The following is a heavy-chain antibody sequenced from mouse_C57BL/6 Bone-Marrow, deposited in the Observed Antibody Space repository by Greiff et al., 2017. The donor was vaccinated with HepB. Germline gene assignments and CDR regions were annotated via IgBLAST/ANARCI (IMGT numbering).Heavy chain of an antibody. Sequence: VQLQQSGAELVRPGASVTLSCKASGYTFTDYEMHWVKQTPVHGLEWIGAIDPETGGTAYNQKFKGKAILTADKSSSTAYMELRSLTSEDSAVYYCTDLLPYAMDYWGQGTSVTVSS. D-gene: IGHD2-1*01. CDR3: TDLLPYAMDY. CDR1: GYTFTDYE. CDR2: IDPETGGT. V-gene: IGHV1-15*01. J-gene: IGHJ4*01.